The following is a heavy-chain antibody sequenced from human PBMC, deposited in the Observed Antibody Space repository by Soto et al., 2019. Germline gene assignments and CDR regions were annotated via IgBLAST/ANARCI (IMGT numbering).Heavy chain of an antibody. CDR3: ASNWPNQDAFDI. D-gene: IGHD1-20*01. CDR1: GVTCSSYE. Sequence: XGALMRSCAAAGVTCSSYEMNWFRQAPGKGLEWVSYISSSGSTIYYADSVKGRFTISRDNDKNSLYLQMNSLRAEDTAVYYCASNWPNQDAFDIWGQGTMVTVS. V-gene: IGHV3-48*03. J-gene: IGHJ3*02. CDR2: ISSSGSTI.